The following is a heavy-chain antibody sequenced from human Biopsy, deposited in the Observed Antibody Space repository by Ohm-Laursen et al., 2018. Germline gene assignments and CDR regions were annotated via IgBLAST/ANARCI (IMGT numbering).Heavy chain of an antibody. Sequence: SLRLSCAASGFSLTNYTINWVRQAPGKGLEWVSSISRSTSHILYAETLKGRFTSSRDNAKNPVYLQMNGLRVEDTAVYYCARGRSHLLPDHDWFDPWGQGTLVTVSS. V-gene: IGHV3-21*06. CDR1: GFSLTNYT. J-gene: IGHJ5*02. CDR3: ARGRSHLLPDHDWFDP. D-gene: IGHD1-14*01. CDR2: ISRSTSHI.